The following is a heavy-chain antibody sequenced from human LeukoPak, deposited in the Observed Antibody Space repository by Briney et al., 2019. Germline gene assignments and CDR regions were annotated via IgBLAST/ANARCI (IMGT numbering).Heavy chain of an antibody. V-gene: IGHV3-11*01. J-gene: IGHJ3*02. CDR2: ISSSGSTI. CDR3: AKGTVSGSYDAFDI. CDR1: GFTFSDYY. D-gene: IGHD1-26*01. Sequence: GGSLRLSCAASGFTFSDYYMSWIRQAPGKGLEWVSYISSSGSTIYYADSVKGRFTISRDNAKNSLYLQMNSLRAEDMALYYCAKGTVSGSYDAFDIWGQGTMVTVSS.